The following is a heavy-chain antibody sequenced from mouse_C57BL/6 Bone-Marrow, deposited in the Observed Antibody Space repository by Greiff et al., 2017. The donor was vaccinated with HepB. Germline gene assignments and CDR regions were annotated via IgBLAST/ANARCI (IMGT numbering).Heavy chain of an antibody. CDR1: GYSITSGYY. J-gene: IGHJ2*01. CDR2: ISYDGSN. Sequence: DVKLQESGPGLVKPSQSLSLTCSVTGYSITSGYYWNWIRQFPGNKLEWMGYISYDGSNNYNPSLKNRISITRDTSKNQFFLKLNSVTTEDTATYYCARDPGNFDYWGQGTTLTVSS. CDR3: ARDPGNFDY. V-gene: IGHV3-6*01.